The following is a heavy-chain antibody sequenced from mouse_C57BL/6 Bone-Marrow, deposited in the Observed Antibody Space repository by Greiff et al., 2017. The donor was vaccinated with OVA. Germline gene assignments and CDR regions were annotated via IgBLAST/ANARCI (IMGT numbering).Heavy chain of an antibody. J-gene: IGHJ2*01. Sequence: SGAELVRPGASVKWSCTASGFNIKDDYMHGVKQRPEQGLEGIGWIDPENGDTEYASKFQGKATITADTSSNTAYLQLSSLTSEETAVNYRTTYRYWGQGSTLTVSS. CDR2: IDPENGDT. CDR3: TTYRY. CDR1: GFNIKDDY. V-gene: IGHV14-4*01.